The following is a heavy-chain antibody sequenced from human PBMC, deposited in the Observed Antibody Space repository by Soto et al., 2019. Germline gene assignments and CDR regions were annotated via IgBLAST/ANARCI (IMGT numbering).Heavy chain of an antibody. CDR3: ARLYVAALFDP. D-gene: IGHD6-6*01. V-gene: IGHV4-39*01. CDR2: IYYSGST. CDR1: GGSISSSSYY. J-gene: IGHJ5*02. Sequence: SETLSLTCTVSGGSISSSSYYWGWIRQPPGKGLEWIGSIYYSGSTYYNPSLKSRVTISVDTSKNQFSLKLSSVTAADTAVYYCARLYVAALFDPWGQGTLVTVSS.